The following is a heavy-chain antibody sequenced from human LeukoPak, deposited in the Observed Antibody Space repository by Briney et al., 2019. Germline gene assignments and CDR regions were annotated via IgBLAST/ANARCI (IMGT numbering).Heavy chain of an antibody. CDR1: GYIFSSYW. Sequence: PGESLKISCKCSGYIFSSYWISWVRQLPGKGLEWMGRIDPGDSFTKYRPSLEGRVTISADKSLSTVYLQWSSLKASDTAIYYCARDGGGVSSWVSHWGQGTLVTVSS. J-gene: IGHJ4*02. V-gene: IGHV5-10-1*01. CDR3: ARDGGGVSSWVSH. D-gene: IGHD2-8*02. CDR2: IDPGDSFT.